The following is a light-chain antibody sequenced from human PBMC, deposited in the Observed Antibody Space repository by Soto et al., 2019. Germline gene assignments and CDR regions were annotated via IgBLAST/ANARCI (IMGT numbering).Light chain of an antibody. CDR2: AAS. Sequence: DIMVTHSAASLSASVGDRLTITCRASQSLSSYFTWYQPKPGKAPKVLIXAASSSQGGVPSRFSGSGSAADSPLTISSQAPEEDAVCYCQQRSNCLFGPGTKVDIK. CDR3: QQRSNCL. V-gene: IGKV1-39*01. CDR1: QSLSSY. J-gene: IGKJ3*01.